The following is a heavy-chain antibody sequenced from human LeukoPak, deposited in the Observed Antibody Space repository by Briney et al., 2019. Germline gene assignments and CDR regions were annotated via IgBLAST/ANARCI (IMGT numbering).Heavy chain of an antibody. Sequence: PSETLSLTCTVSGGSISSYYWNWIRQPPGKGLEWIGEIDHSGSTNYNPSLKSRVTISVDTSKNQFSLKLSSVTAADTAVFYCARHVGTAIKSTLMDVWGQGTTVTVS. CDR1: GGSISSYY. CDR3: ARHVGTAIKSTLMDV. D-gene: IGHD5-18*01. J-gene: IGHJ6*02. CDR2: IDHSGST. V-gene: IGHV4-59*08.